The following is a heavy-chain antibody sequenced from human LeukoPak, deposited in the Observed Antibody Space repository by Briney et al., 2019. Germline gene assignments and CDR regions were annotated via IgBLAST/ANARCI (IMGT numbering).Heavy chain of an antibody. J-gene: IGHJ4*02. D-gene: IGHD2-15*01. CDR1: GDSVTSSY. V-gene: IGHV4-59*08. Sequence: TSETLSLTCSVSGDSVTSSYWNWIRQPPGKGLEWIGYVSADGTTNYSPSLRSRLIMSVDTAKNDISLILMSVTAADTAIYYCARLDCVLEGCYNHWGRGTLVTVA. CDR2: VSADGTT. CDR3: ARLDCVLEGCYNH.